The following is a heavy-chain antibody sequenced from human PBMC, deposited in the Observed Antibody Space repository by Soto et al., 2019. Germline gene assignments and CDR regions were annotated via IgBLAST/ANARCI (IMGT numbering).Heavy chain of an antibody. CDR3: AKSLLFVDHCYRDV. Sequence: QVQLVQSGAELQKPGSSVKVSCEASGGSFTSYSFTWVRQAPGQGLEWMGRIIPIQGKANYALKFQDRVTITADRSTMTVYMELTSLRPEDTAVYFCAKSLLFVDHCYRDVWGKGTTVTVSS. CDR1: GGSFTSYS. CDR2: IIPIQGKA. D-gene: IGHD2-21*01. V-gene: IGHV1-69*02. J-gene: IGHJ6*03.